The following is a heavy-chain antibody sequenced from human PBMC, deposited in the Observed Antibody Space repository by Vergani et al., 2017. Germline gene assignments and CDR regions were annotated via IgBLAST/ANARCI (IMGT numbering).Heavy chain of an antibody. D-gene: IGHD5-18*01. CDR3: ARGSAMARKDFDY. CDR2: IWYDGSNK. V-gene: IGHV3-33*01. Sequence: QVQLVESGGGVVQPGRSLRLSCAASGFTFSSYGMHWVRQAPGKGLEWVAVIWYDGSNKYYADSVKGRFTISRDNSKNTLYLQMNSLRAEDTAVYYCARGSAMARKDFDYWGQGTLVTVSS. CDR1: GFTFSSYG. J-gene: IGHJ4*02.